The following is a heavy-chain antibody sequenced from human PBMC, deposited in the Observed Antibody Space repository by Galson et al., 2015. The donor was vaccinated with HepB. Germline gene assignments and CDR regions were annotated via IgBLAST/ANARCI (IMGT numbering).Heavy chain of an antibody. D-gene: IGHD5-12*01. CDR2: IYYSGST. Sequence: SETLSLTCTVSGGSISSSSYYWGWIRQPPGKGLEWIGSIYYSGSTYYNPSLKSRVTISVDTSKNQFSLKLSSVTAADTAVYYCARHEDWVATFGYWGQGTLVTVSS. J-gene: IGHJ4*02. V-gene: IGHV4-39*01. CDR3: ARHEDWVATFGY. CDR1: GGSISSSSYY.